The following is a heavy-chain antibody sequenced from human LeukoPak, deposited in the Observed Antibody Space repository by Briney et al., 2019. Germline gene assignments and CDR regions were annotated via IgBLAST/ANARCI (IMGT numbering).Heavy chain of an antibody. CDR1: GGSISGYY. Sequence: SETLSLXCIVSGGSISGYYWRWIRQPPGKGLEWIGYMYYSGSTNYNPSLKSRVTILVDTSRNQFSLKLRSVTAADTAVYYCARNGGSYSFDFWGQGTLVTASS. CDR2: MYYSGST. J-gene: IGHJ4*02. CDR3: ARNGGSYSFDF. D-gene: IGHD1-26*01. V-gene: IGHV4-59*01.